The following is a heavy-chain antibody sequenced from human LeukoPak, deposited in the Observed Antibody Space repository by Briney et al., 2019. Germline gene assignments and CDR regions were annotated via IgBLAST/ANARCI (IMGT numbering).Heavy chain of an antibody. CDR2: MNPNSGNT. V-gene: IGHV1-8*01. Sequence: GASVKVSCKASGYTFTSYDINWARQATGQGLEWMGWMNPNSGNTGYAQKFQGRVTMTRNTSISTAYMELSSLRSEDTAVYYCAREYYYDSSGSDAFDIWGQGTMVTVSS. J-gene: IGHJ3*02. CDR3: AREYYYDSSGSDAFDI. CDR1: GYTFTSYD. D-gene: IGHD3-22*01.